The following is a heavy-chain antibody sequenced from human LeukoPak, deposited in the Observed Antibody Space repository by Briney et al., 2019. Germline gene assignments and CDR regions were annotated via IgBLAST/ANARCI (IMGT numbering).Heavy chain of an antibody. V-gene: IGHV3-48*02. Sequence: GGSLRLSCAASGFTFSSYSMNWVRQAPGKGLEWVSYISSSSSTIYYADSVKGRFTISRDNAKNSLSLQMNSLRDEDTAVYYCARGVARDYYGSGSYQGVWGQGTTVTVSS. CDR3: ARGVARDYYGSGSYQGV. D-gene: IGHD3-10*01. CDR2: ISSSSSTI. J-gene: IGHJ6*02. CDR1: GFTFSSYS.